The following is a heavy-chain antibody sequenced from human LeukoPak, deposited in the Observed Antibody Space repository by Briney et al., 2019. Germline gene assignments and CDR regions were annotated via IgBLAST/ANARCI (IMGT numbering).Heavy chain of an antibody. J-gene: IGHJ4*02. CDR3: ARVPPWDYYDSSGYYFDY. Sequence: KFQGRVTITRDTSASTAYMELSSLRSEDTAVYYCARVPPWDYYDSSGYYFDYWGQGTLVTVSS. D-gene: IGHD3-22*01. V-gene: IGHV1-3*01.